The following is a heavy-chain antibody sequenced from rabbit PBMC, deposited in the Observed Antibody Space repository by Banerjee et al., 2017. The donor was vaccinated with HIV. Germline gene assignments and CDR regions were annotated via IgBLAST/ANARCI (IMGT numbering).Heavy chain of an antibody. CDR1: GSDISSNA. V-gene: IGHV1S47*01. CDR2: IYSSNGDK. D-gene: IGHD4-1*01. CDR3: ARDLAGVIGWNFNL. Sequence: QQQLEESGGGLVKPGGTLTLTCKASGSDISSNAMCWVRQAPGKGLELIACIYSSNGDKWYASWVNGRFTISRSTSLNTVTLQMTSLTAADTATYFCARDLAGVIGWNFNLWGQGTLVTVS. J-gene: IGHJ4*01.